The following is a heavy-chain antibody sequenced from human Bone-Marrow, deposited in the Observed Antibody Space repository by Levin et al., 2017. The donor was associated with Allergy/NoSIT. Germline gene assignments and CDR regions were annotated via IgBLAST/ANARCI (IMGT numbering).Heavy chain of an antibody. CDR3: AKVRRGLDAFDV. Sequence: GGSLRLSCAASGFIFSSSAMSWVRQAPGKGLEWVSSISGSDDSTYYKESVKGRLTISRDNSKDTIYLQMNNLRAEDTATYYCAKVRRGLDAFDVWGQGTMVTASS. V-gene: IGHV3-23*01. CDR2: ISGSDDST. J-gene: IGHJ3*01. D-gene: IGHD3/OR15-3a*01. CDR1: GFIFSSSA.